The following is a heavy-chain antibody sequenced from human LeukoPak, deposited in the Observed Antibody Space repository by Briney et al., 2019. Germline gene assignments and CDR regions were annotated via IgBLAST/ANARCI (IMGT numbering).Heavy chain of an antibody. D-gene: IGHD1-1*01. CDR1: GASISSSNYY. V-gene: IGHV4-39*07. CDR2: INHSGST. Sequence: PSETLSLTCSVSGASISSSNYYWAWIRQPPGKGLEWIGEINHSGSTDYNPSLKSRVTISVDTSKNHFSLKLRSVTAADTAVYYCARSLVLEPTPFDYWGRGTLVTVSS. CDR3: ARSLVLEPTPFDY. J-gene: IGHJ4*02.